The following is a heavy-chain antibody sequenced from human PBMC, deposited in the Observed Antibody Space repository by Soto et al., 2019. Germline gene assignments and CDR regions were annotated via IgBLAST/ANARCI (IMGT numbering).Heavy chain of an antibody. J-gene: IGHJ6*02. Sequence: SETLSLTCAVYGGSFSGYYWSWIRQPPGKGLEWIGEINHSGSTNYNPSLKSRVTISVDTSKNQFSLKLSSVTAADTAVYYCARGGLLWFGELLSHYYYGMDVWGQGTTVTVSS. CDR3: ARGGLLWFGELLSHYYYGMDV. CDR2: INHSGST. V-gene: IGHV4-34*01. D-gene: IGHD3-10*01. CDR1: GGSFSGYY.